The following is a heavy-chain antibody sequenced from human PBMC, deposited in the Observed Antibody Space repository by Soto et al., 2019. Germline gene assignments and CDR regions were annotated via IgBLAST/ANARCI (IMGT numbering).Heavy chain of an antibody. CDR3: ARYPDNYDHSEYYFDY. Sequence: GGSLRLSCAASGFTFSSYAMHWVRQAPGKGLEWVAVISYDGSNKYYADSVKGRFTISRDNSKNTRYLQMNSLRAEDTAVYYCARYPDNYDHSEYYFDYWGQGTLVTVSS. CDR1: GFTFSSYA. CDR2: ISYDGSNK. J-gene: IGHJ4*02. D-gene: IGHD4-4*01. V-gene: IGHV3-30-3*01.